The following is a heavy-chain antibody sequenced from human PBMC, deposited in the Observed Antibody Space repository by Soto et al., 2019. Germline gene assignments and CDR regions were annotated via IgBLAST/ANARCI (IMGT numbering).Heavy chain of an antibody. J-gene: IGHJ4*02. CDR1: GFRFSSYG. D-gene: IGHD3-22*01. Sequence: QVQLVESGGGVVQPGRSLRLSCAASGFRFSSYGMNWVRQSPGKGLEWVAVIWYDGSNKFYGNSVKGRFTISRDNSRNKLYLQMNSLRDEDKAVYYCATEGKDDSVKGGFDNWGQGTLVTVSS. CDR3: ATEGKDDSVKGGFDN. CDR2: IWYDGSNK. V-gene: IGHV3-33*01.